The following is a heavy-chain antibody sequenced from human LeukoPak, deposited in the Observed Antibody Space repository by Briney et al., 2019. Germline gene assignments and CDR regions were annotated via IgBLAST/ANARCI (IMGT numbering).Heavy chain of an antibody. D-gene: IGHD6-13*01. CDR1: GFTFSSYA. CDR3: ARKQQLVRYYGMDV. Sequence: PGGSLRLSCAASGFTFSSYAMSWVRQAPGKGLEWVSGISGSGDRTYYADSVKGRFTISRDNSKNTLYLQMNSLRAEDTAVYYCARKQQLVRYYGMDVWGQGTTVTVSS. V-gene: IGHV3-23*01. J-gene: IGHJ6*02. CDR2: ISGSGDRT.